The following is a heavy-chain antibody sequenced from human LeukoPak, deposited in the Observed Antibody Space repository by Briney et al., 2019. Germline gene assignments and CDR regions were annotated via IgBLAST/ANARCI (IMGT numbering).Heavy chain of an antibody. CDR2: INPNSGGT. V-gene: IGHV1-2*06. CDR3: ARALNSVDIVATF. Sequence: ESSVKVSCKASGYTFTGYYMHWVRQAPGQGLEWMGRINPNSGGTNYAQKFQGRVTMTRDTSISTAYMELSSLRSDDTAVYYCARALNSVDIVATFWGQGTLATVSS. D-gene: IGHD5-12*01. J-gene: IGHJ4*02. CDR1: GYTFTGYY.